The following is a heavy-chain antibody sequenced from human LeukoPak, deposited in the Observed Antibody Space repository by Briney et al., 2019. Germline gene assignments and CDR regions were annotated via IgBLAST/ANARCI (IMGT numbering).Heavy chain of an antibody. CDR1: RFAFSNAW. CDR2: VKSKTDGGTT. J-gene: IGHJ4*02. CDR3: AASLAYSGSYWTFDY. V-gene: IGHV3-15*01. D-gene: IGHD1-26*01. Sequence: PGGSLRLSCAASRFAFSNAWMSWVRQAPGKGLEWVGRVKSKTDGGTTDYAAPVEGRFTISRDDSKNTLYLQMNSLKTEDTAVYYCAASLAYSGSYWTFDYWGQGTLATVSS.